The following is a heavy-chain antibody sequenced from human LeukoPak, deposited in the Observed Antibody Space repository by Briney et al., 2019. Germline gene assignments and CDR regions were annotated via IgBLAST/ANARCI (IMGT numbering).Heavy chain of an antibody. CDR3: VKDRTVAGTDARYYFDY. J-gene: IGHJ4*02. CDR1: GFSFSKYA. CDR2: IWFDGRQT. D-gene: IGHD6-19*01. V-gene: IGHV3-33*06. Sequence: GGSLRLSCAASGFSFSKYAMHWVRQAQGKGLEWLAVIWFDGRQTFYADSVKGRFAISRDNSKNTLYLQMNSLRAEDTALYYCVKDRTVAGTDARYYFDYWGQGTLVTVSS.